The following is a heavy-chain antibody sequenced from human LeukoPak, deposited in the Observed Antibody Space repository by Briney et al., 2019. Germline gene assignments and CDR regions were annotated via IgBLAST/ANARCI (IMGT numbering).Heavy chain of an antibody. V-gene: IGHV4-59*11. CDR1: TDSFSSHY. CDR3: ARDLITVTKGFDI. D-gene: IGHD4-17*01. Sequence: SETLSLTCAVSTDSFSSHYRSWIRQPPGKGLEWIGYISYIGSTNYTPSLKSRVTISIDTSKNQFYLKLRSVTAADTAVYYCARDLITVTKGFDIWGQGPMVSVSS. CDR2: ISYIGST. J-gene: IGHJ3*02.